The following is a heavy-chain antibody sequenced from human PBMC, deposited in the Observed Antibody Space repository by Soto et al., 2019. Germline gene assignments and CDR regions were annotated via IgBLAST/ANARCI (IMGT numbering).Heavy chain of an antibody. D-gene: IGHD3-10*01. J-gene: IGHJ3*02. CDR2: IRIKAYGGTT. CDR1: GFTFGDYA. CDR3: TRDYYGSGPESAFDI. V-gene: IGHV3-49*04. Sequence: PGGSLRLSCTASGFTFGDYAMSWVRQAPGKGLEWVGFIRIKAYGGTTEYSASVKGRFTISRDDSKSIAYLQMNSLKTEDTAVYYCTRDYYGSGPESAFDIWGQGTMVTVSS.